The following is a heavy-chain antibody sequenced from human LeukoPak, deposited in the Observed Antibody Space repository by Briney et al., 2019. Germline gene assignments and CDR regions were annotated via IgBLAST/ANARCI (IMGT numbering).Heavy chain of an antibody. CDR1: GVSITSGSYY. Sequence: AQTLSLTCSVSGVSITSGSYYWGWIRQSAGKGLEWIGRVHSSGDIYHNAAFRSRAAVSGNASKNQFSLQLNSVTAADTAVYYCARVRVWRYYYYMDVWGKGTTVTVSS. CDR2: VHSSGDI. CDR3: ARVRVWRYYYYMDV. J-gene: IGHJ6*03. V-gene: IGHV4-61*02.